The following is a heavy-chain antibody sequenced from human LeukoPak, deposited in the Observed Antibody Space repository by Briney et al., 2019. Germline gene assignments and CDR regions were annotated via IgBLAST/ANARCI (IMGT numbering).Heavy chain of an antibody. J-gene: IGHJ4*02. CDR2: MNSDGSAT. CDR3: AKGPNYFDS. CDR1: GFSFSNYW. Sequence: GGSLRLSCAASGFSFSNYWMHWVRQAPGKGLVWVTRMNSDGSATYYADSMQGRFTISRDNAKNTLYLQMNSLRAEDTAMYFCAKGPNYFDSWGQGTLVTVSS. V-gene: IGHV3-74*01.